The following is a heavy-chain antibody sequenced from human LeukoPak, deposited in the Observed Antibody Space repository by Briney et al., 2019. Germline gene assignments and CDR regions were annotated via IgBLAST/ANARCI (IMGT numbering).Heavy chain of an antibody. CDR2: IRYDGSNK. Sequence: GGSLRLSCAASGFTFSSYGMHWVRQAPGKGLEWVAFIRYDGSNKYYADSVKGRFTISRDNAKNSLYLQMNSLRAEDTAVYYCARDLGYSSGPNYWGQGTRVTVSS. J-gene: IGHJ4*02. CDR1: GFTFSSYG. V-gene: IGHV3-30*02. CDR3: ARDLGYSSGPNY. D-gene: IGHD6-19*01.